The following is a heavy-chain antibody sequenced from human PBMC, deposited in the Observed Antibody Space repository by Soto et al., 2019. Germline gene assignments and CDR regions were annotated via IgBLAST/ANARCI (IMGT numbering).Heavy chain of an antibody. D-gene: IGHD6-13*01. V-gene: IGHV1-24*01. CDR1: GYTLTELS. CDR2: FDPEDGET. J-gene: IGHJ4*02. CDR3: ATTGSSSWTGYYFDY. Sequence: ASAKVSWKVAGYTLTELSMHWGRQAPGKGLEWMGGFDPEDGETIYAPKFQGRVTMTEDTSTDTAYMELSSLRSEDTAVYYCATTGSSSWTGYYFDYWGQGTLVTVSS.